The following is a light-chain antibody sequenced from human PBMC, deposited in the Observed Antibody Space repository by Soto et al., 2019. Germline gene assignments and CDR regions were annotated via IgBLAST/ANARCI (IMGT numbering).Light chain of an antibody. CDR3: SSFTVMNTQV. V-gene: IGLV2-14*03. Sequence: QSALTQPASVSEFPGQSVTISCIRTSSDVGAYNYVSWYQQHPGKAPKLIIFDVNRRPSGISNRFSGSKSGNTASLTVSGLQADDEADYYCSSFTVMNTQVFGGGTKLTVL. CDR1: SSDVGAYNY. CDR2: DVN. J-gene: IGLJ2*01.